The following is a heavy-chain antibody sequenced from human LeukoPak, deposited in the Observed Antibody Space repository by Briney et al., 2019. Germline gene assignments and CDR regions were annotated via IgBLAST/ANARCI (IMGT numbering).Heavy chain of an antibody. J-gene: IGHJ4*02. Sequence: SVKVSCKASGGTFSSYAISWVRQAPGQGLEWMGGIIPIFGTANYAQKFQERVTITRDMSTSTVYMELSSLRSEDTAVYYCARGSANSSGYYYFRFDYWGQGTLVTVSS. D-gene: IGHD3-22*01. V-gene: IGHV1-69*05. CDR3: ARGSANSSGYYYFRFDY. CDR1: GGTFSSYA. CDR2: IIPIFGTA.